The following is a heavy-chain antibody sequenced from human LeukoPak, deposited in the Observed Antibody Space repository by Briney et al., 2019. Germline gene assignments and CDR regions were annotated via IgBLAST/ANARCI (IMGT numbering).Heavy chain of an antibody. D-gene: IGHD6-13*01. V-gene: IGHV4-34*01. J-gene: IGHJ4*02. CDR2: INHSGST. Sequence: KPSETLSLTCAVYGGSFSGYYWSWIRQPPGKGLEWIGEINHSGSTNYNPSLKSRVTISVDTSKNQFSLKLSSVTAADTAVYYCARSRISSWYEVVDYWGQGTLVTVPS. CDR3: ARSRISSWYEVVDY. CDR1: GGSFSGYY.